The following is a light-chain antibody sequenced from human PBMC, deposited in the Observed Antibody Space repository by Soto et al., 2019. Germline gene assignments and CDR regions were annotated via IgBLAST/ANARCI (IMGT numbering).Light chain of an antibody. Sequence: EIVLTQSPATLSLSPGERATLSCRASQSVSSSVDWYQHKPGQAPRLLIYDASARATGIPARFRGSGSGTDFTLTITSLEPEDFAVYYCQQRSNWPAFGGGTKVEIK. CDR2: DAS. CDR3: QQRSNWPA. CDR1: QSVSSS. J-gene: IGKJ4*01. V-gene: IGKV3-11*01.